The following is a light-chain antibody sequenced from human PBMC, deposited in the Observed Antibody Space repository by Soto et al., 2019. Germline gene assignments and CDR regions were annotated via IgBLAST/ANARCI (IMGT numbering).Light chain of an antibody. CDR3: QQYNNWPPIT. V-gene: IGKV3-20*01. CDR1: QRVSRD. J-gene: IGKJ5*01. Sequence: EIVLTQSPATLSLSPGERVTLSCRVSQRVSRDLAWYQQKPGQAPRLLIYGASSRATGIPDRFSGSGSGTDFTLTISRLEPEDFAVYYCQQYNNWPPITFGQGTRLEIK. CDR2: GAS.